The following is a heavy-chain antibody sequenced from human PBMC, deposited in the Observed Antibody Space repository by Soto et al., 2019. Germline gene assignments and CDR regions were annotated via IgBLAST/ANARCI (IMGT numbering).Heavy chain of an antibody. J-gene: IGHJ6*02. D-gene: IGHD2-15*01. V-gene: IGHV4-30-2*01. CDR3: AKNRYCRGGSCGGMDV. Sequence: SETLSLTCAVSGGSISSGGYSWSWIRQPPGKGLEWIGYIYHSGSTYYNPSLKSRVTISVDRSKNQFSLKLSSVTAADTAVYYCAKNRYCRGGSCGGMDVWGQGTTVTVSS. CDR1: GGSISSGGYS. CDR2: IYHSGST.